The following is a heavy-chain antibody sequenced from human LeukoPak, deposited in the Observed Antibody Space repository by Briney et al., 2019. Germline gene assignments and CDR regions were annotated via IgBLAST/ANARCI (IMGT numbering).Heavy chain of an antibody. CDR3: ARESGQWLVLV. J-gene: IGHJ4*02. CDR1: GGLISISTYY. V-gene: IGHV4-39*07. Sequence: SETLSLTCTVSGGLISISTYYWDWIRQPPGKGLEWIGSIYYSGTTHYNPSLKSRVTIAVDTSKNQFSLKLISVTAADTAVYYCARESGQWLVLVWGQGTLVTVSS. D-gene: IGHD6-19*01. CDR2: IYYSGTT.